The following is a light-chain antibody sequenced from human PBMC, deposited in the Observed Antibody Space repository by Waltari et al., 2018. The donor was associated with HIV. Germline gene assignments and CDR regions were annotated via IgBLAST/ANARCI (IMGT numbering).Light chain of an antibody. Sequence: YELTQSPSVSVSPGQTATINCFGDALPKQFAYWYQHKPGQAPVLLISKDKERPSGSPERFAGSGSGTTVTLTISGVRAEDEADYYCQSTDITGTYAVFGPGTKVTVL. CDR1: ALPKQF. CDR3: QSTDITGTYAV. V-gene: IGLV3-25*03. CDR2: KDK. J-gene: IGLJ1*01.